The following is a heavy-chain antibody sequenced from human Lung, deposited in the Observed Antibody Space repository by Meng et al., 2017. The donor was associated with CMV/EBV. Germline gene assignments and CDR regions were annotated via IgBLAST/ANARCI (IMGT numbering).Heavy chain of an antibody. V-gene: IGHV1-2*02. J-gene: IGHJ4*03. CDR3: TSAPGDY. CDR1: GYTFIDYY. CDR2: INPKSGGT. D-gene: IGHD1-14*01. Sequence: SXKVSCRASGYTFIDYYMHWVRQAPGQGLEWVGWINPKSGGTHYAQSFQGRVTITRDTSINTVYVEISSLKSDDTAVYYCTSAPGDYWGQGTLVTVSS.